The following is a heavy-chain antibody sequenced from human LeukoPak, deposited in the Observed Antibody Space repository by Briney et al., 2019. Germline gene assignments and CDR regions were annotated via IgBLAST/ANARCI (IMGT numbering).Heavy chain of an antibody. V-gene: IGHV4-59*08. CDR1: GGSISSYY. CDR2: IHYGGNT. J-gene: IGHJ3*02. Sequence: SETLSLTCTVSGGSISSYYWSWIRQPPGKGLEYIGYIHYGGNTNYNPSLKSRVTISVDTSNKQFSLTLSSVTAADTALYYCARHKSGYGAEHAFDIWGQGTMVTVSS. CDR3: ARHKSGYGAEHAFDI. D-gene: IGHD5-12*01.